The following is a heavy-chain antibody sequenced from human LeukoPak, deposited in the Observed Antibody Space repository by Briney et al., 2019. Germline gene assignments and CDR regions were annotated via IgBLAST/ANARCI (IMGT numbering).Heavy chain of an antibody. V-gene: IGHV1-24*01. Sequence: ASVKVSCKVSGYTLTELSMHWVRQAPGKGLEWMGGFDPEDGETIYAQKFQGRVTMTEDTSTDTAYMELSSLRSEDTAVYYCATARPGKEYVPYYFDYWGQGTLVTVSS. CDR2: FDPEDGET. D-gene: IGHD3-10*02. CDR1: GYTLTELS. J-gene: IGHJ4*02. CDR3: ATARPGKEYVPYYFDY.